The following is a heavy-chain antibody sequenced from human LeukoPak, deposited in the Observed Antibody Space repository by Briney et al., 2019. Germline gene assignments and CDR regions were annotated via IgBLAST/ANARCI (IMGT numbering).Heavy chain of an antibody. CDR1: GGSISSSSYY. D-gene: IGHD4-17*01. Sequence: SETLSLTCTVSGGSISSSSYYWGWIRQPPGKGLEWIGEINHSGSTNYNPSLKSRVTISVDTSKNQFSLKLSSVTAADTAVYYCARGRGGDYVLDYWGQGTLVIVSS. CDR3: ARGRGGDYVLDY. CDR2: INHSGST. J-gene: IGHJ4*02. V-gene: IGHV4-39*07.